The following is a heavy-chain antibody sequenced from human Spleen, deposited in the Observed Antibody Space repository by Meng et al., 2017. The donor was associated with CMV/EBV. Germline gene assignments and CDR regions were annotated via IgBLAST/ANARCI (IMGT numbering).Heavy chain of an antibody. Sequence: GESLKISCAASGFTVSNNYMSWVRQAPGKGLEWVSVIYSGGSTYYADSVKGRFTISRDNSKNTLYLQMNSLRAEDTAVYYCARGYTIGYSRTYDYWGQGTLVTVSS. CDR1: GFTVSNNY. D-gene: IGHD2-21*01. J-gene: IGHJ4*02. CDR2: IYSGGST. CDR3: ARGYTIGYSRTYDY. V-gene: IGHV3-53*01.